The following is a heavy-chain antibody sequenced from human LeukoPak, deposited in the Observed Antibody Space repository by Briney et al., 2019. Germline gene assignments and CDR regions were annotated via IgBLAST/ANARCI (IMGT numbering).Heavy chain of an antibody. V-gene: IGHV4-31*03. CDR1: GGSVSSGGYY. CDR3: ARALRDSNYGWFDP. Sequence: PSETLSLTCTVSGGSVSSGGYYWSWIRQHPGKGLEWVGYIYYSGDTYYNPSLKSRITISVDTPKNLFSLKLSSVTAADTALYYCARALRDSNYGWFDPWGQGTLVTVSS. CDR2: IYYSGDT. D-gene: IGHD4-11*01. J-gene: IGHJ5*02.